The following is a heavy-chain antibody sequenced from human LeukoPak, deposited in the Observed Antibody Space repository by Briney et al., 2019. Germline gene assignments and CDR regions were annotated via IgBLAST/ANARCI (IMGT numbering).Heavy chain of an antibody. D-gene: IGHD4-17*01. CDR2: IWYDGTNK. V-gene: IGHV3-30*02. Sequence: GSLRLSCAASGFTFSSYGMHWVRQVPGKGPEWVASIWYDGTNKYYVVSVKGRFTISGDNSKNTLSLQMNSLRVEDTAVYYCAKGGDFGDYPTTYYFDYWGQGTLVTVSS. J-gene: IGHJ4*02. CDR3: AKGGDFGDYPTTYYFDY. CDR1: GFTFSSYG.